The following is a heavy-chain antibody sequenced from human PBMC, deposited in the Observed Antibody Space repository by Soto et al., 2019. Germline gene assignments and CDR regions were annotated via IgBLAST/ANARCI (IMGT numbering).Heavy chain of an antibody. D-gene: IGHD3-3*01. CDR2: ISYDGSNK. V-gene: IGHV3-30-3*01. CDR1: GFTFSSYA. Sequence: PGGSLRLSCAASGFTFSSYAMHWVRQAPGKGLEWVAVISYDGSNKYYADSVKGRFTISRDNSKNTLYLQMNSLRAEDTAVYYCARDGTVTIFGVVPYQSRTYYYYGMDVWGQGTTVTVSS. J-gene: IGHJ6*02. CDR3: ARDGTVTIFGVVPYQSRTYYYYGMDV.